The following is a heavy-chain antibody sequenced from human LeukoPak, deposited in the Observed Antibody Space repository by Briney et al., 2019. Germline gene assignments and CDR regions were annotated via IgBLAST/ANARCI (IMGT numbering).Heavy chain of an antibody. CDR3: AREGSGRTAYNDGLDV. CDR1: GFTVSSSY. V-gene: IGHV3-53*01. J-gene: IGHJ3*01. D-gene: IGHD3-10*01. CDR2: IRSGGST. Sequence: GRSLRLSCAASGFTVSSSYMTWVRQAPGKGLEWVSVIRSGGSTVYADSVKGRFTISRDNSKNTLYLQLNSLRAEDTAVYYCAREGSGRTAYNDGLDVWGQGTMVTVSS.